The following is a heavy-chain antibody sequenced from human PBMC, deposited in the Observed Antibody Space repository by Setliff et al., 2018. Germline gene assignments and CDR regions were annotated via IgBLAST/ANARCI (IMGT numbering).Heavy chain of an antibody. J-gene: IGHJ4*02. V-gene: IGHV3-23*01. Sequence: GGSLRLSCAASGFTFSSYAITWVRQAPGKGLERVSMISGSAQTTYYADSVKGRFTISRDNSKNTVYLVMNSLRAEDTAVYYCAKRGPYCSGGTCHYYFDCWGQGTLVTVSS. D-gene: IGHD2-15*01. CDR1: GFTFSSYA. CDR2: ISGSAQTT. CDR3: AKRGPYCSGGTCHYYFDC.